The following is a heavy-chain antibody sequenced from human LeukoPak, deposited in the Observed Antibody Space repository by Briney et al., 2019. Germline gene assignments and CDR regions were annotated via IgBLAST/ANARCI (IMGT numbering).Heavy chain of an antibody. Sequence: GASVKVSCKASGYTFTSYGISWVRQAPGQGLEWMGWISAYNGNTNYAQKLQGRVTMTTDTSTSTAYMELSSLRSEDTAVYYCARSPARKYSSSRSFDYWGQGTLVTVSS. J-gene: IGHJ4*02. V-gene: IGHV1-18*01. CDR2: ISAYNGNT. D-gene: IGHD6-13*01. CDR3: ARSPARKYSSSRSFDY. CDR1: GYTFTSYG.